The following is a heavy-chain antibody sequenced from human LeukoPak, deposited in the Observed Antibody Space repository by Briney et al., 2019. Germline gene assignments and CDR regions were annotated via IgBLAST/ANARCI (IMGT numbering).Heavy chain of an antibody. CDR3: ARGPGIAAAGTNWFDP. CDR1: GFTFSSYW. CDR2: IKQDGSEK. D-gene: IGHD6-13*01. V-gene: IGHV3-7*01. Sequence: GGSLRLSCAASGFTFSSYWLSWVRPAPGKGLEWVANIKQDGSEKYYVASVKGRFTISRDNAKNSLYLQMNSLRAEDTAVYYCARGPGIAAAGTNWFDPWGQGTLVTVSS. J-gene: IGHJ5*02.